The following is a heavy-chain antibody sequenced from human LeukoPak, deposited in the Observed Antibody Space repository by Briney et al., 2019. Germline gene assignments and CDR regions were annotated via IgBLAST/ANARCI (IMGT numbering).Heavy chain of an antibody. CDR3: ARSTTVTTCFDY. Sequence: GGSLRLSCAASGFTFRSSAMNWVRQAPGKGLEWVSAISGSGGSTYSADSVKGRFTISRDNSKNTLYLQMNSLRVEDTAVYYCARSTTVTTCFDYWGQGTLVTVSS. V-gene: IGHV3-23*01. J-gene: IGHJ4*02. CDR1: GFTFRSSA. D-gene: IGHD4-17*01. CDR2: ISGSGGST.